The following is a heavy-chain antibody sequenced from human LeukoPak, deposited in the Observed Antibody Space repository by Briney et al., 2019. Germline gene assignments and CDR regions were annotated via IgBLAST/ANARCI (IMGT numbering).Heavy chain of an antibody. V-gene: IGHV1-18*01. D-gene: IGHD2-2*01. CDR2: ISTYNGNT. J-gene: IGHJ6*02. CDR3: ARETRYCSSTSCSYYYYYYGMDV. Sequence: GASVKVSCKASGYTFTSYGISWVRQAPGQGLEWMGWISTYNGNTNYAQKLQGRVTMTTDTSTSTAYMELRSLRSDDTAVYYCARETRYCSSTSCSYYYYYYGMDVWGQGTTVTVSS. CDR1: GYTFTSYG.